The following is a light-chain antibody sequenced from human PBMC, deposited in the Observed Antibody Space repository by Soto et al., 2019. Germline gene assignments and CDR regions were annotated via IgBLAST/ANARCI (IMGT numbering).Light chain of an antibody. Sequence: ETVLTQSPGPLSLSPGERATLSCRASQSINSNNLAWYQQKPGQAPRLLIYAASSRVTGIPDRFSGSGFGTDFTLIISRLEPEDFAVYYCQHYGSSPPFTFGPGTTVHIK. J-gene: IGKJ3*01. CDR1: QSINSNN. V-gene: IGKV3-20*01. CDR3: QHYGSSPPFT. CDR2: AAS.